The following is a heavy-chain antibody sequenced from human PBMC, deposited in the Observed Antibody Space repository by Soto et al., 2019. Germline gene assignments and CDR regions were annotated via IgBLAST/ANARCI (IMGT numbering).Heavy chain of an antibody. CDR3: AKWDGYGDQ. D-gene: IGHD5-12*01. CDR2: ISGGGDST. Sequence: EVQLLESGGGLVQPGGSLRLSCAASGFTFSTNSMTWVRQAPGKGLEWVCGISGGGDSTHYADSVKGRFTNSRDNSKNMVYLQMNSLTADDMAVYFCAKWDGYGDQWGQGTLVTVAS. V-gene: IGHV3-23*01. J-gene: IGHJ5*02. CDR1: GFTFSTNS.